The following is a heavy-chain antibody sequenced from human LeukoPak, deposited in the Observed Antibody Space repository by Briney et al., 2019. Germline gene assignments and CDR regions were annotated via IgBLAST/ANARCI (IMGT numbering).Heavy chain of an antibody. V-gene: IGHV3-30*04. CDR2: ISYDGSNK. CDR3: AKDDAWLQYGD. D-gene: IGHD5-24*01. Sequence: PGGSLRLSCAASGFTFSSYAMHWVRQAPGKGLEWVAVISYDGSNKYYADSVKGRFTISRDNSKGTVSLQMNSLRPEDTAVYYCAKDDAWLQYGDWGRGTLVTVSS. CDR1: GFTFSSYA. J-gene: IGHJ4*02.